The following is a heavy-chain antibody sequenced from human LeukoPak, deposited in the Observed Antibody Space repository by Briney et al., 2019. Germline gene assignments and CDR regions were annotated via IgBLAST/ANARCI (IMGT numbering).Heavy chain of an antibody. CDR2: IYYSGST. Sequence: PSETLSLTCTVSGGSISSYYWSWIRQPPGKGLEWIGYIYYSGSTNYNPSLKSRVTISVDTSKNQFSLKLSSVTAADTAVYYCARPQLGYCSSTSCYSPDYWGQGTLVAVSS. D-gene: IGHD2-2*01. V-gene: IGHV4-59*01. CDR1: GGSISSYY. CDR3: ARPQLGYCSSTSCYSPDY. J-gene: IGHJ4*02.